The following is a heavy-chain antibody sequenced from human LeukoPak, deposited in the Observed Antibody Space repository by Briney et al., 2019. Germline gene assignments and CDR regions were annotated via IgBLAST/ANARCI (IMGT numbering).Heavy chain of an antibody. J-gene: IGHJ4*02. V-gene: IGHV3-74*01. Sequence: YADSVKGRFTVSRDNAKNTVYLQMNNLRAEDTAVYYCARASRGSDSSSWYYFDYWGQGTLVTVSS. CDR3: ARASRGSDSSSWYYFDY. D-gene: IGHD6-13*01.